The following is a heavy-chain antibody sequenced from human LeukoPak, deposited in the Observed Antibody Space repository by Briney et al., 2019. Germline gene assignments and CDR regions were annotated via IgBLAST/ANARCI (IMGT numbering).Heavy chain of an antibody. Sequence: ASETLSLTCTVSGGSVSGGNFYWSWIRQPPGKGLEWIGYIFHSGNTNYNPSLKSRVSMSVDTSKSQFSLKLSSVTAADTAVYYCARGHFDLNLWGQGTLVTVSS. CDR3: ARGHFDLNL. CDR2: IFHSGNT. CDR1: GGSVSGGNFY. D-gene: IGHD3/OR15-3a*01. V-gene: IGHV4-61*01. J-gene: IGHJ5*02.